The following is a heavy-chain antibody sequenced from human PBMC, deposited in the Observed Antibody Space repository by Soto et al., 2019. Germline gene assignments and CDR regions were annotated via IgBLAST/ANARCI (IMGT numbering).Heavy chain of an antibody. Sequence: QLQLQESGSGLVKPSQTLSLTCAVSGGSISSGGYSWSWIRQPPGKGLEWIGYIYHSGSTYHNPSPKSRVTISVDRSKNQFSLKLSSVTAADTAVYYCASSHAGAHITAAVHWGQGTLVTVSS. D-gene: IGHD6-13*01. CDR3: ASSHAGAHITAAVH. CDR1: GGSISSGGYS. V-gene: IGHV4-30-2*01. CDR2: IYHSGST. J-gene: IGHJ4*02.